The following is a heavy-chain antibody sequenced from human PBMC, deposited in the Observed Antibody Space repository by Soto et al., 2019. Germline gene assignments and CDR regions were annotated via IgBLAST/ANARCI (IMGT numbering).Heavy chain of an antibody. CDR2: INIDGKTT. J-gene: IGHJ4*02. V-gene: IGHV3-74*01. D-gene: IGHD3-10*01. CDR3: ARVGVGSYHFDF. CDR1: GFTFSSYW. Sequence: EVQLVESGGGLVQPGGSLRLSCAASGFTFSSYWMHWVRQAPGKGLVWVSRINIDGKTTSYADSVKGRFTISSDNAKNTLYLQMNSLRPEDTAVYYCARVGVGSYHFDFWGQGTLVTVSA.